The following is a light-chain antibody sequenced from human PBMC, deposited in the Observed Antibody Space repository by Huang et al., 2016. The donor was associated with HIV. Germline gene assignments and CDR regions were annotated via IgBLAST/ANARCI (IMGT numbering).Light chain of an antibody. CDR2: GAS. Sequence: EIVMTQSPATLSVSPGESATLSCRASQSVNSNLAWYQQKPGQAPRLLIYGASTRATGIPARFRGSGSGTEFTLTISSLQSEDVAVYYCQQYNNWPRTFGQGTKLEIK. CDR1: QSVNSN. CDR3: QQYNNWPRT. V-gene: IGKV3-15*01. J-gene: IGKJ1*01.